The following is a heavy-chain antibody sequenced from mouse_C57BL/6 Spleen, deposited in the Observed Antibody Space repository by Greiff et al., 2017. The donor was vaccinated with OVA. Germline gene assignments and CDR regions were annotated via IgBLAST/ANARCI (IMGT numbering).Heavy chain of an antibody. CDR3: ARHDYGSFYAMDY. D-gene: IGHD1-1*01. Sequence: QVQLKESGPGLVAPSQSLSITCTVSGFSFTSYGVHWVRQPPGKGLEWLVVIWSDGSTTYNSALKSRLSISKDNSKSQVFLKMNSLQTDDTAMYYCARHDYGSFYAMDYWGQGTSVTVSS. CDR1: GFSFTSYG. V-gene: IGHV2-6-1*01. J-gene: IGHJ4*01. CDR2: IWSDGST.